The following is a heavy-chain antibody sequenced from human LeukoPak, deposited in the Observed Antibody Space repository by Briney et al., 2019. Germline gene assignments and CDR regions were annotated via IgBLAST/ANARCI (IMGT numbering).Heavy chain of an antibody. D-gene: IGHD3-22*01. J-gene: IGHJ5*02. CDR1: GGSISSGDYY. CDR2: IYYSGST. CDR3: ARGRYYDSSGMFDP. V-gene: IGHV4-30-4*01. Sequence: PSQTLSLTCAVSGGSISSGDYYWSWIRQPPGKGLEWIGYIYYSGSTYYNPSLKSRVTISVDTSKNQFSLKLSSVTAADTAVYYCARGRYYDSSGMFDPWGQGTLVTVSS.